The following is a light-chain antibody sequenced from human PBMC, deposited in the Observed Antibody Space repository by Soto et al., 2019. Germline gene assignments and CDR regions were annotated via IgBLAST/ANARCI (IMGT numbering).Light chain of an antibody. CDR2: AAS. Sequence: DIQMTQSPSSLSASVGDRVTITCRASQSISSYLNWYQQKPGKAPKLLIYAASSLQSGVPSRFSGSGSGTDFTLPISSLQPEDFATYYCQQSYSTLRTFGQGTKVELK. CDR3: QQSYSTLRT. CDR1: QSISSY. V-gene: IGKV1-39*01. J-gene: IGKJ1*01.